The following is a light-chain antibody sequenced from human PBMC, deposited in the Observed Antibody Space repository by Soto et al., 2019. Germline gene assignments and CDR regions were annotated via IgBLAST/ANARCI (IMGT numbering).Light chain of an antibody. CDR2: GAS. J-gene: IGKJ4*01. Sequence: DIVLTQSPGTLSLSPGERATLSCRASQSVRNNYSAWYQRKSGQAPRLLVHGASSRASGIPDRFSGSGSGTDFTLTISRLEPEDFTVYYCHQYGSSPLTFGGGTKVEIK. CDR3: HQYGSSPLT. CDR1: QSVRNNY. V-gene: IGKV3-20*01.